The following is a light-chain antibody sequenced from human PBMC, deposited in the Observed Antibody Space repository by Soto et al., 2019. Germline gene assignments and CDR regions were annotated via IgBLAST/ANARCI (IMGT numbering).Light chain of an antibody. CDR3: SSYSSRTAYL. V-gene: IGLV2-14*01. CDR1: SSDVGGYDY. CDR2: EVS. J-gene: IGLJ1*01. Sequence: QSALTQPPSVSGSPGQSITISCTGTSSDVGGYDYVSWYQLHPGKAPKLMVFEVSNRPSGVSYCFSGSKSGNTASLTISGLQDEDEADYCCSSYSSRTAYLFGTGTKLTVL.